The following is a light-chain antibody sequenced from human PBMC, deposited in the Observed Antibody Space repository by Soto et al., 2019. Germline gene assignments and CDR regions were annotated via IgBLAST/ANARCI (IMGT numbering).Light chain of an antibody. Sequence: QSVLTPPPSVSGAPGQTVTISCTGSGSNIGAGYDVHWYQQLPGTAPKLLISGNTNRPSGVPDRFSGSKSGTSASLAITGLQAEDEADYYCQSYDSSLRASVFGGGTKLTVL. J-gene: IGLJ2*01. CDR2: GNT. V-gene: IGLV1-40*01. CDR1: GSNIGAGYD. CDR3: QSYDSSLRASV.